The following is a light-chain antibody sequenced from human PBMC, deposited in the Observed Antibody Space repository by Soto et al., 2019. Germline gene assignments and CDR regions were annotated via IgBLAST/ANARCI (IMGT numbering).Light chain of an antibody. Sequence: QSVLTQPPSASGTPGQRVTIACSGSSSNIGSNYVYWYQQLPGTAPKLLIYRNNQLPSGVPDRFSGSKSGTSASLAISGLRSEDEAYYYCAAWDDSLSGFWVFGGGTKLTVL. V-gene: IGLV1-47*01. CDR1: SSNIGSNY. J-gene: IGLJ3*02. CDR2: RNN. CDR3: AAWDDSLSGFWV.